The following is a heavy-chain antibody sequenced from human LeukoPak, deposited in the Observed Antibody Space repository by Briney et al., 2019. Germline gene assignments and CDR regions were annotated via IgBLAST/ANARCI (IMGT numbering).Heavy chain of an antibody. D-gene: IGHD3-10*01. CDR2: ITSSSSYI. J-gene: IGHJ5*02. CDR3: ATDLIHYYGPGAKP. V-gene: IGHV3-21*04. CDR1: GFTLSTYS. Sequence: GGSLRLSCAASGFTLSTYSMNWVRQALGKVREWVSSITSSSSYIYYTDSAKGRFTISRDHAKNSLYLQMNSLRAEDTAVYYCATDLIHYYGPGAKPWGQGTLVTVSS.